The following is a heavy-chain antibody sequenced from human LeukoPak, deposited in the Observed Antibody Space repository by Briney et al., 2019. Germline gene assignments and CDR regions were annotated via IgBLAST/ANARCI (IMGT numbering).Heavy chain of an antibody. Sequence: SETPSLTSTVPGGSISSYYWSSIRHPPGEGREWSGHIYNSGSTNYNPSLKSRVTISVDTSKNQYSLKLSSVTAADTAVYYCARCERVVAATQRSNYYYYGMDVWGQGTTVTVSS. V-gene: IGHV4-59*12. CDR2: IYNSGST. CDR3: ARCERVVAATQRSNYYYYGMDV. J-gene: IGHJ6*02. D-gene: IGHD2-15*01. CDR1: GGSISSYY.